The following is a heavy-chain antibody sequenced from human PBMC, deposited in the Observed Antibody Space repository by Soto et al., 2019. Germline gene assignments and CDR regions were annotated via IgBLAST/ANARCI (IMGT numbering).Heavy chain of an antibody. CDR3: ASRDTATDFDY. D-gene: IGHD5-18*01. CDR1: GGSISSYY. J-gene: IGHJ4*02. V-gene: IGHV4-59*08. CDR2: IYYSGST. Sequence: QVQLQESGPGLVKPSETLSLTCTVSGGSISSYYWSWIRQPPGKGLEWIGYIYYSGSTNYNPSLKSRVTMSVDTSKNQFSLKLSSVTAADTAVYYCASRDTATDFDYWGQGTLVTVSS.